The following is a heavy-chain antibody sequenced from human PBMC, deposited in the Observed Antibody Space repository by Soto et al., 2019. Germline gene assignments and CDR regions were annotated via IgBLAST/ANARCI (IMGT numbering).Heavy chain of an antibody. J-gene: IGHJ5*02. V-gene: IGHV1-69*02. CDR1: GGTFSSYT. CDR3: ARGYEYCSGGSCYVLFDP. CDR2: IIPILGIA. D-gene: IGHD2-15*01. Sequence: QVQLVQSGAEVKKPGSSVKVSCKASGGTFSSYTISWVRQAPGQGLEWMGRIIPILGIANYAQKFQGRVTITADKSTSTAYMELSSLRSDDTAVYYCARGYEYCSGGSCYVLFDPWGQGTLVTVSS.